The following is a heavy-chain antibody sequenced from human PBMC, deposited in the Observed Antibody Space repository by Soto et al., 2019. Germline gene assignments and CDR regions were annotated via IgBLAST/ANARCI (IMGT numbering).Heavy chain of an antibody. J-gene: IGHJ5*02. D-gene: IGHD1-1*01. CDR1: GFIFSDYY. CDR3: ARGAEMSSLTKWFDP. V-gene: IGHV3-11*01. Sequence: LRLSCAASGFIFSDYYMSWIRQAPGKGLEWLAYISRDGNAIFYADSVIGRFTVSRDNAKNSLFLQMDDLRAEDTAMFFCARGAEMSSLTKWFDPWGQGTLVTVSS. CDR2: ISRDGNAI.